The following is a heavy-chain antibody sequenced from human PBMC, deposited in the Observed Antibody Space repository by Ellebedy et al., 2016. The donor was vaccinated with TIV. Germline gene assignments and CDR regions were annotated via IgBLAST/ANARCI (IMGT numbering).Heavy chain of an antibody. V-gene: IGHV3-23*01. CDR1: GFTFSDYA. J-gene: IGHJ4*02. CDR3: ARDAAGNGGKLDY. D-gene: IGHD4-23*01. Sequence: GESLKISCVVSGFTFSDYAMSWVRQSPGKGLEWVSGFGVSGATAYYADSVKGRFTISRDNSKNTLYLQMNSLRAEDTAVYYCARDAAGNGGKLDYWGQGTLVTVSS. CDR2: FGVSGATA.